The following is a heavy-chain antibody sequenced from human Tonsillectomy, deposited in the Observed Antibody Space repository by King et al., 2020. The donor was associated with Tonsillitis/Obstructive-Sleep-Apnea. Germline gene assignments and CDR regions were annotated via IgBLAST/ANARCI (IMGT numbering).Heavy chain of an antibody. V-gene: IGHV3-21*01. CDR2: IDATGNHV. CDR3: ARDLSIAYFDY. J-gene: IGHJ4*02. CDR1: AFAFAYYT. Sequence: LVESGGGLVKPGGSLMLSCEASAFAFAYYTFDWVRQAPGKGLEWVSSIDATGNHVYYADSVKGRFTISRDNAKKSLYLEMTSLRADDTAVYYCARDLSIAYFDYWGQGTLVTVSS.